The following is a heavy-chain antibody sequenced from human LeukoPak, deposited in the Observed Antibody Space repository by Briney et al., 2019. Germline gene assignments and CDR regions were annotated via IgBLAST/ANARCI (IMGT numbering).Heavy chain of an antibody. CDR2: IYYSGST. J-gene: IGHJ4*02. CDR1: GDSISSSTYY. CDR3: ARHVYGSGNYMDC. D-gene: IGHD3-10*01. V-gene: IGHV4-39*01. Sequence: SETLSLTCTVSGDSISSSTYYWGWLRQPPGKGLEWIGSIYYSGSTYYNPSLKSRVTISVDTSKNQFSLRLSSVTAADTAVYYCARHVYGSGNYMDCWGQGTLVTVSS.